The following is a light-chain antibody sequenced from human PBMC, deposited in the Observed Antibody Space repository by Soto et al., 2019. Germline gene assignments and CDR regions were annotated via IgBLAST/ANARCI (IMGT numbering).Light chain of an antibody. J-gene: IGKJ4*01. V-gene: IGKV1-12*01. CDR3: QQENSFPLT. Sequence: DIQMTQSPSSVSASVGDRVTITCRASQAIGYWLAWYQQKPGKAPKLLIYPASNLQSGVPSRFSGSGSGTDFTLTISSLQPDDSAIYHCQQENSFPLTFGGGTKVEIK. CDR1: QAIGYW. CDR2: PAS.